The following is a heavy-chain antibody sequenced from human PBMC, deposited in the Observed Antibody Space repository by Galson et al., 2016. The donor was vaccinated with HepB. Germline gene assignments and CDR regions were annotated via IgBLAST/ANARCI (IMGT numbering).Heavy chain of an antibody. CDR2: IWYDGTNK. J-gene: IGHJ5*02. V-gene: IGHV3-33*01. Sequence: SLRLSCAASGFDFSSYGMHWVRQAPGRGLEWVGVIWYDGTNKYYADAVKGRFTISRDSSTDTLYLQMDSLRAEDTAVYFCARDMDPHRYWLDPWGRGTLVTVSS. D-gene: IGHD2-2*03. CDR1: GFDFSSYG. CDR3: ARDMDPHRYWLDP.